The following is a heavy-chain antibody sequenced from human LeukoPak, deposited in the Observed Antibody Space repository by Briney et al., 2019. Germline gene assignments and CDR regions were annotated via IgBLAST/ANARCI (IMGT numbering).Heavy chain of an antibody. D-gene: IGHD6-19*01. CDR2: IHYSGST. V-gene: IGHV4-59*12. CDR1: GGSISSYY. CDR3: ARDRGIAVAGTWRS. J-gene: IGHJ4*02. Sequence: SETLSLTCTVSGGSISSYYWSWIRQPPGKGLEWIGYIHYSGSTNYNPSLTSRVTISVDTSKNQFSLKLSSVTAADTAVYYCARDRGIAVAGTWRSWGQGTLVTVSS.